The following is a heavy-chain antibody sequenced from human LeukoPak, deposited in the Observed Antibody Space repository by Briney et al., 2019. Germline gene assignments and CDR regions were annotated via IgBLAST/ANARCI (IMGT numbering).Heavy chain of an antibody. V-gene: IGHV3-7*01. CDR3: ARVYCGGDCYLPYDAFDI. D-gene: IGHD2-21*02. J-gene: IGHJ3*02. CDR2: IKQDGTEK. Sequence: GGSLRLSCAASGFSFTTYWMSWVRQAPGKGLEWVANIKQDGTEKYYVDSVKGRFTISRDNAKNTLYLQMNSLRAEDTAVYYCARVYCGGDCYLPYDAFDIWGQGTMVTVSS. CDR1: GFSFTTYW.